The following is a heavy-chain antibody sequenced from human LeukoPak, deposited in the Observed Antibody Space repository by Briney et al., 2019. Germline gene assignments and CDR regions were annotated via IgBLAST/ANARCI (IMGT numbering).Heavy chain of an antibody. CDR3: ARDLILYYYDSSGYSDY. CDR2: ISSSSSYI. J-gene: IGHJ4*02. CDR1: GFTFSSYS. V-gene: IGHV3-21*01. Sequence: PGGSLRLSCAASGFTFSSYSMNWVRQAPGKGLEWVSSISSSSSYIYYADSVKGRFTISRDNAKNSLYLQMNSLRAEDTAVYYCARDLILYYYDSSGYSDYWGQGTLVTVSS. D-gene: IGHD3-22*01.